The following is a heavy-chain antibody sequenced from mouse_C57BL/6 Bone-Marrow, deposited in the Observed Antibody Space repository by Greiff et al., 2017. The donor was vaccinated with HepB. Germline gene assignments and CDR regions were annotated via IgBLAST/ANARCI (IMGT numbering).Heavy chain of an antibody. CDR2: INPTTTST. J-gene: IGHJ3*01. D-gene: IGHD2-3*01. CDR1: GYNFLNYW. Sequence: VKLQESGAELAKPGASVKMSCRASGYNFLNYWIHWIKQRPGQGLEWIGYINPTTTSTKYNQKFQDKATLTADKSSSTAYIQLISLTSEDSAVYYCARRGGDGPAWFAHWGQGTLVTVSA. V-gene: IGHV1-7*01. CDR3: ARRGGDGPAWFAH.